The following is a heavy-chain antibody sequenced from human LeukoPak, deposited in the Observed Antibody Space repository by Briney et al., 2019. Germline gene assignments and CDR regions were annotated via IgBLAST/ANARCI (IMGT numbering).Heavy chain of an antibody. J-gene: IGHJ3*02. CDR2: INHSGST. D-gene: IGHD2-2*01. V-gene: IGHV4-34*01. CDR1: GGSFSGYY. CDR3: ARGHILLSTFDI. Sequence: PSETLSLTCAVYGGSFSGYYWSWIRQPPGKGLEWIGEINHSGSTNYNPSLKSRVTISVDTSKNQFSLKLSSVTAADTAVYYCARGHILLSTFDIWGQGTMVTVSS.